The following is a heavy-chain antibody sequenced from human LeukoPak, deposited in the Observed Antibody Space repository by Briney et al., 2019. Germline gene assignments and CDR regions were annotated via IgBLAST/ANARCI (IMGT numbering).Heavy chain of an antibody. J-gene: IGHJ3*02. D-gene: IGHD3-22*01. CDR3: ARANYYDTIGYSRGAFDI. Sequence: SETLSLTCTVSGGSISSSSYYWGWIRQPPGKGLEWIGSIHYSGSTNYNPSLKSRVTISVDTSKNQFSLKLSSVTAADTALYYCARANYYDTIGYSRGAFDIWGQGTMVTVSS. CDR1: GGSISSSSYY. V-gene: IGHV4-39*07. CDR2: IHYSGST.